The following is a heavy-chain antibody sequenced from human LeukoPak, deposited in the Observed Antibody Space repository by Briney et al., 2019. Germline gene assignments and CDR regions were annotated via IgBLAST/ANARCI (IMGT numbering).Heavy chain of an antibody. V-gene: IGHV3-15*01. CDR3: TTTYIVASTRKFGDY. J-gene: IGHJ4*02. D-gene: IGHD5-12*01. CDR2: IKSKTEGGTT. CDR1: GFIFSNAW. Sequence: GGSLRLSCAASGFIFSNAWMNWVRQAPGKGLEWVGRIKSKTEGGTTDYAAPVKGRFTISRDDSQNTVDLQISSLSAEDTAMYFCTTTYIVASTRKFGDYWGQGTLVVVSS.